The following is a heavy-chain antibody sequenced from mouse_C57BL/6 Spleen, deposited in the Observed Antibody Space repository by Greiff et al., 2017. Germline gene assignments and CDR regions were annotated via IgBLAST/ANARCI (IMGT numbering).Heavy chain of an antibody. J-gene: IGHJ4*01. D-gene: IGHD1-1*01. CDR1: GFNITAYY. CDR2: IDPEDGDT. Sequence: VQLKQSGAELVRPGASVKLSCTASGFNITAYYMHWVKQRPEQGLEWIGRIDPEDGDTAYAPTFQGQATMTADTSSNTAYLQLSSLTSEDTAVYYCTAITTVVATRYAMDYGGQGTSVTVSS. CDR3: TAITTVVATRYAMDY. V-gene: IGHV14-1*01.